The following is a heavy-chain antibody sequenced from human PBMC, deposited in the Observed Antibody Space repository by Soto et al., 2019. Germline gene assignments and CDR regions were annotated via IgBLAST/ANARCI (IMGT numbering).Heavy chain of an antibody. V-gene: IGHV3-21*03. CDR2: ISRSSSYI. J-gene: IGHJ4*02. CDR1: GFAFSEYN. D-gene: IGHD6-19*01. CDR3: TTDSQWLVRVLYY. Sequence: GGSLRLSCAAPGFAFSEYNMNWVRQAPGKGLEWVSSISRSSSYIYYADSVKGRFTISRDNTKNSLFLQMNSLKTEDTAVYYCTTDSQWLVRVLYYWGQGTLVTVSS.